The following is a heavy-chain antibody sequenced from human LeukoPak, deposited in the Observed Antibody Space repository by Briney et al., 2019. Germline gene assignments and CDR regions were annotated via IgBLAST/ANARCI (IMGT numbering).Heavy chain of an antibody. J-gene: IGHJ4*02. V-gene: IGHV3-23*01. CDR3: AKRLRSTYYFDY. Sequence: GGSLRLSCAASGFTFSSYAMSWVRQAPGKGLGWVSAISGSGGSTYYADSVKGRFTISRDNSKNTVFLQMNSLRAEDTAIYFCAKRLRSTYYFDYWGSGTLVTVSS. D-gene: IGHD4-17*01. CDR2: ISGSGGST. CDR1: GFTFSSYA.